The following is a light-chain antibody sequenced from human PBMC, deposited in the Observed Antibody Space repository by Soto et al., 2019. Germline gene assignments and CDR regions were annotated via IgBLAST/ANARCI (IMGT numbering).Light chain of an antibody. J-gene: IGLJ3*02. CDR3: ESYDSTLSGSR. CDR1: SSNIGAGYG. CDR2: GNT. V-gene: IGLV1-40*01. Sequence: QSVLTQPPSVSGAPGQRVTISCTGSSSNIGAGYGVNWYQQLPGTAPKLLIYGNTNRPSGVPDRISCSKSGTSASLAITGLQAEDEADYYCESYDSTLSGSRFGGGTKLTVL.